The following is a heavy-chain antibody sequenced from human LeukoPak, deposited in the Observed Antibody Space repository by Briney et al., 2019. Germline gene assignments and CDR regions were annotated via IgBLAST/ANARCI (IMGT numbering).Heavy chain of an antibody. Sequence: PSETLSLTCAVYGGSFSGYYWSWIRQPPGKGLEWIGEINHSGSTNYNPSLKSRVTTSVDTSKNQFSLKLSSVTAADTAVYYCARGPSHYYDSSGYYFYWDQGTLVTVSS. D-gene: IGHD3-22*01. CDR3: ARGPSHYYDSSGYYFY. V-gene: IGHV4-34*01. CDR2: INHSGST. CDR1: GGSFSGYY. J-gene: IGHJ4*02.